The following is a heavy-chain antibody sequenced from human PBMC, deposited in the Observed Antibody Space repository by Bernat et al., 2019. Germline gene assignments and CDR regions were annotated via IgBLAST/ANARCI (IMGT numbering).Heavy chain of an antibody. D-gene: IGHD2-15*01. CDR3: ARGGVVAYSPFSFDP. V-gene: IGHV4-30-2*01. CDR2: ISHSGST. Sequence: GSISSGGYSWSLIRQPPGKGLEWIGYISHSGSTYYTPSLKSRVTISVDRSKNQFSLKLSSVTAAGKAVYYFARGGVVAYSPFSFDPWGQG. CDR1: GSISSGGYS. J-gene: IGHJ5*02.